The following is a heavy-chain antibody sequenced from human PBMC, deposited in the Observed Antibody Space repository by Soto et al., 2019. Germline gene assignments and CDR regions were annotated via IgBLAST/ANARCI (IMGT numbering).Heavy chain of an antibody. V-gene: IGHV4-59*01. CDR2: IYYSGRT. CDR1: GGSISSYY. D-gene: IGHD3-10*01. Sequence: QVQLQESGPGLVKPSETLSLTCTVSGGSISSYYWSWIRQPPGKGLEWIGYIYYSGRTNYNPSLKSRVTISVDTSKNQFSLKLSSVTAADTAVYYCVRGVIMGGMDVWGQGTTVTVSS. CDR3: VRGVIMGGMDV. J-gene: IGHJ6*02.